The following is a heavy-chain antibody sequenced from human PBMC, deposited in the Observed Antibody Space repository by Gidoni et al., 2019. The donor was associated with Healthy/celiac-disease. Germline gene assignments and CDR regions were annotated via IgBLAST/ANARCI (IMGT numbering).Heavy chain of an antibody. CDR1: GFTFSSDA. V-gene: IGHV3-23*01. Sequence: EVQLLETGGGLVQPGGSRRLSCAASGFTFSSDAMSWVRQAPGKGLEWVSAISGSGGSTYYADSVKGRFTISRDNSKNTLYLQMNSLRAEDTAVYYCAKDIPDVLLWFGALPSFDYWGQGTLVTVSS. CDR2: ISGSGGST. J-gene: IGHJ4*02. CDR3: AKDIPDVLLWFGALPSFDY. D-gene: IGHD3-10*01.